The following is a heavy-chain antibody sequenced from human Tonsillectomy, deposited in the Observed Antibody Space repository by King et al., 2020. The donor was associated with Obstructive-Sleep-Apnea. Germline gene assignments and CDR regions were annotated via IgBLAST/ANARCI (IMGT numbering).Heavy chain of an antibody. D-gene: IGHD3-22*01. CDR1: GGSISSSSYY. Sequence: VQLQESGPGLVKPSETLSLTCTVSGGSISSSSYYWGWIRQPPGKGLEWIGSIYYSGSTYYNPSLKSRVTISVDTSKNQFSLKLSSVTAADTAVYYCATITYDYSSGYYRYYYYYYGMDVWGQGTTVTVSS. CDR3: ATITYDYSSGYYRYYYYYYGMDV. CDR2: IYYSGST. V-gene: IGHV4-39*01. J-gene: IGHJ6*02.